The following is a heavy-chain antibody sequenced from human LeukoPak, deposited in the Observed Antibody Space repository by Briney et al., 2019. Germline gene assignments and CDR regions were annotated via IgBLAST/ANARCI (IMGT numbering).Heavy chain of an antibody. CDR2: ITPIFGTA. J-gene: IGHJ5*01. Sequence: EASVKVSCKASGGTFSSYAISWVRQAPGQGLEWMGGITPIFGTANYAQKFQGRVTITADESTSTAYMELSSLRSEDTAVYYCAREGAYCSGGSCYHNWFDPWGQGTLVTVSS. CDR1: GGTFSSYA. D-gene: IGHD2-15*01. V-gene: IGHV1-69*13. CDR3: AREGAYCSGGSCYHNWFDP.